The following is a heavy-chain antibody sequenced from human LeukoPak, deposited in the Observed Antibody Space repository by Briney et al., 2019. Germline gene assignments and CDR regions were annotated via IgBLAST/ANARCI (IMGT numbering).Heavy chain of an antibody. V-gene: IGHV1-3*01. CDR3: ARDLRVVVAATLGY. J-gene: IGHJ2*01. D-gene: IGHD2-15*01. CDR1: GYTFTSYA. CDR2: INAGNGNT. Sequence: ASVKVSCKASGYTFTSYAMHWVRQAPGQRLEWMGWINAGNGNTKYSQKFQGRVTITRDTSASTAYMELSSLRSEDTAVYYCARDLRVVVAATLGYWGRGALVTVSS.